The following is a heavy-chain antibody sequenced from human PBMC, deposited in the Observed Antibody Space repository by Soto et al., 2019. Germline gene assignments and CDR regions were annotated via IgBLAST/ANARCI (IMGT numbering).Heavy chain of an antibody. J-gene: IGHJ6*02. CDR1: GFTFTNLR. D-gene: IGHD2-15*01. CDR3: ARLLRHNYYGMDV. CDR2: INPSGGST. Sequence: ASVKVFCKASGFTFTNLRNAWVRQAPGQRLKWMGIINPSGGSTRYAQKFQGRVTMTRDTSSSTVYMELSSLRSEDSGVYYCARLLRHNYYGMDVWGQGTTVTVSS. V-gene: IGHV1-46*01.